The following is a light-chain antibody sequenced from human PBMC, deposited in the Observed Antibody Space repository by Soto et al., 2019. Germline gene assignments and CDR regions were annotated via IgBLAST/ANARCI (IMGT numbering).Light chain of an antibody. V-gene: IGKV3-20*01. Sequence: EFVLTQSPGTLSLSPGETATLSCSASQSSTSTYLAWYQQKPGQAPRLLIYGASSRATGIPDRFSGSGSGTDFTLPISRLEPEDFAVYYCQQYGSSPPITFGHGTRLEIK. CDR2: GAS. CDR1: QSSTSTY. CDR3: QQYGSSPPIT. J-gene: IGKJ5*01.